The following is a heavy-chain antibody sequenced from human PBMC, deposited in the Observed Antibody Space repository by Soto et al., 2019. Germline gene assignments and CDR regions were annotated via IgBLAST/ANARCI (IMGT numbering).Heavy chain of an antibody. CDR3: ARGGGSSGSDFDY. V-gene: IGHV1-2*02. D-gene: IGHD6-19*01. J-gene: IGHJ4*02. CDR2: INPNSGGT. Sequence: ASVKVSCKASGYTFTCYYMHWVRQAPGQGLEWMGWINPNSGGTNYAQKFQGRVTMTRDTSISTAYMELSRLRSDATAVYYCARGGGSSGSDFDYWGQGTLVTVSS. CDR1: GYTFTCYY.